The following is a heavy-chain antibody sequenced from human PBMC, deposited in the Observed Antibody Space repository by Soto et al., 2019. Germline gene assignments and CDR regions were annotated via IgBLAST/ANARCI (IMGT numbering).Heavy chain of an antibody. V-gene: IGHV1-18*01. D-gene: IGHD3-10*01. CDR1: GYTFIGHG. Sequence: QVQLVQSGVEVMKPGASVKVSCKASGYTFIGHGISWWRQAAGQGLEWLGWMSAYNGNANYAQKFQDRVTLTRDTSTITAHMALMSLSSDDTSVYYCARRSVSFGELYDSLDTWGQGTML. CDR2: MSAYNGNA. J-gene: IGHJ3*02. CDR3: ARRSVSFGELYDSLDT.